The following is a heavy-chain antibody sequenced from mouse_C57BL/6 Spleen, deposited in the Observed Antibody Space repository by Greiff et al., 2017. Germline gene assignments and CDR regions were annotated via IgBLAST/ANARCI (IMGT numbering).Heavy chain of an antibody. Sequence: EVMLVESGGGLVKPGGSLKLSCAASGFTFSDYGMHWVRQAPEKGLEWVAYISSGSSTIYYADTVKGRFTISRDNAKNTLFLKMTSLRSEDTAMYYCAKEFDYYVGDYWGQGTSVTVSS. CDR1: GFTFSDYG. CDR2: ISSGSSTI. J-gene: IGHJ4*01. CDR3: AKEFDYYVGDY. D-gene: IGHD1-1*01. V-gene: IGHV5-17*01.